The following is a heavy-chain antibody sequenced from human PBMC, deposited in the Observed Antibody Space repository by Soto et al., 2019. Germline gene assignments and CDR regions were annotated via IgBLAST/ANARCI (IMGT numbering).Heavy chain of an antibody. CDR3: GKERRGSGWFVCSY. J-gene: IGHJ4*02. Sequence: GGSLRLSCTASGFTFNDSAMTWVRQAPGKGLEWVSGISGRGDAKYYAASVRGRFTIFRDNSRSTVSLQIDSLRVDDTAVYYCGKERRGSGWFVCSYWGQGILVTVSS. CDR1: GFTFNDSA. V-gene: IGHV3-23*01. D-gene: IGHD6-19*01. CDR2: ISGRGDAK.